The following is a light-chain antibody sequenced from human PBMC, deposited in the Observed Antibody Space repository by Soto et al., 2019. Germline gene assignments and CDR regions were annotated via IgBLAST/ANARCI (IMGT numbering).Light chain of an antibody. Sequence: DIQMTQSPASLSASVGARVSISFRASQSIGRNLNLYQQKPGKAATLLMFTSSNFQSGVPSSFSGSGSGTDFILTISSLQPEDVATDYCQQSYSTPPTFGQGTKVDIK. CDR1: QSIGRN. J-gene: IGKJ1*01. CDR3: QQSYSTPPT. V-gene: IGKV1-39*01. CDR2: TSS.